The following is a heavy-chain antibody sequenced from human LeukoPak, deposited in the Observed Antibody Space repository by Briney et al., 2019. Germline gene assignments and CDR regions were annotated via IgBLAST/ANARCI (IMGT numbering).Heavy chain of an antibody. Sequence: SETLSLTCTVSGGSISSYYWSWIRQPPGKGLEWIGYIYYSGSTNYNPSLKSRVTISVDTSKNQSSLKLSSVTAADTAVYYCARDLPRIGATNPPYWYFDLWGRGTLVTVSS. CDR1: GGSISSYY. CDR3: ARDLPRIGATNPPYWYFDL. CDR2: IYYSGST. D-gene: IGHD1-26*01. J-gene: IGHJ2*01. V-gene: IGHV4-59*01.